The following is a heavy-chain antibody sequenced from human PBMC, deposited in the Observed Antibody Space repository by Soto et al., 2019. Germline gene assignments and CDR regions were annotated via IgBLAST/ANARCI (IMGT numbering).Heavy chain of an antibody. Sequence: ASVKVSCKASGYNFITYGVTWVRQAPGQGLEWMGWISAYNGDTNYAQDLQGRVTMTTDTSTTTAYMELRSLRSGDTAVYFCARGGGGTTSLKLPFWGQGTLVTVSS. CDR3: ARGGGGTTSLKLPF. CDR1: GYNFITYG. V-gene: IGHV1-18*01. J-gene: IGHJ4*02. CDR2: ISAYNGDT. D-gene: IGHD1-7*01.